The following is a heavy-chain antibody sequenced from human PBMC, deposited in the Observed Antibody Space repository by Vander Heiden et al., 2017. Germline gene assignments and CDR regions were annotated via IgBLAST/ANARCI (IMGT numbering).Heavy chain of an antibody. D-gene: IGHD6-19*01. CDR2: IIPIYGTA. CDR1: VGPVASYA. J-gene: IGHJ4*02. CDR3: AREGAGIAVARAPDY. Sequence: HAQLVQSGARVNQPGSSLEVSCMASVGPVASYAISWVRQAPGQGLEWMGGIIPIYGTANYAQRFQGRVTITADESTSTAYMERSSLRSEDTAVYYCAREGAGIAVARAPDYWGQGTLVTVSS. V-gene: IGHV1-69*01.